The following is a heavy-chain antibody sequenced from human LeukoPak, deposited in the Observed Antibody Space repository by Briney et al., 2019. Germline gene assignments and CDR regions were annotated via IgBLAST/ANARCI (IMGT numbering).Heavy chain of an antibody. Sequence: PGRSLRLSCVASGFTFSSYAMHWVRQAPGKGLEWVTVISCDGGNKYYADSVKGRFTISRDNSMNTLFLQMNSLRAEDTAVYYFAKVARGYCSGGSCPEPYYYYYYMDVWGKGTTVTVSS. CDR3: AKVARGYCSGGSCPEPYYYYYYMDV. D-gene: IGHD2-15*01. CDR1: GFTFSSYA. V-gene: IGHV3-30*04. CDR2: ISCDGGNK. J-gene: IGHJ6*03.